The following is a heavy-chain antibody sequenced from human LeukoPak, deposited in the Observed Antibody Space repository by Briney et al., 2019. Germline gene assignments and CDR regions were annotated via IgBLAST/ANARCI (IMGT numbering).Heavy chain of an antibody. CDR3: AREYSSSSGKNAFDI. J-gene: IGHJ3*02. Sequence: SSETLSLTCTVSGGSISSYFWSWIRQPAGKGLEWIGRIYASGSTNYNPSLKSRVTMPVDTSKNQFSLKLTSVTAADTAVYYCAREYSSSSGKNAFDIWGQGTMVTVSS. CDR2: IYASGST. V-gene: IGHV4-4*07. CDR1: GGSISSYF. D-gene: IGHD6-6*01.